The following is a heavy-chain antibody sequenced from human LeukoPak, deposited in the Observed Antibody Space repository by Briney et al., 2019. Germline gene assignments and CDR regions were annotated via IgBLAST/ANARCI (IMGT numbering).Heavy chain of an antibody. CDR3: AKEKAAVVPARHGMDV. CDR2: ISWNSGSI. CDR1: GFTFDDYA. Sequence: GRSLRLSCAASGFTFDDYAMHWVRQAPGKGLEWVSGISWNSGSIGYADSVKGRFTISRDNAKNSLYLQMNSLRAEDTAMYYCAKEKAAVVPARHGMDVWGQGTTVTVSS. J-gene: IGHJ6*02. V-gene: IGHV3-9*01. D-gene: IGHD2-2*01.